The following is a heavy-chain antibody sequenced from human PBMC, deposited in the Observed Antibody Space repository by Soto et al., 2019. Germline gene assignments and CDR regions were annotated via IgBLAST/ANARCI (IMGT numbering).Heavy chain of an antibody. D-gene: IGHD6-6*01. CDR3: AREYSSSSLVYRSYYYGMDV. J-gene: IGHJ6*02. CDR2: INPNSGGT. V-gene: IGHV1-2*02. Sequence: QVQLVQSGAEVKKPGASVKVSCKASGYTFTGYYMHWVRQAPGQGLEWMGWINPNSGGTNYAQKFQGRVTMTRDTSISTAYMELSRLRSDATTVYYCAREYSSSSLVYRSYYYGMDVWGQGTTVTVSS. CDR1: GYTFTGYY.